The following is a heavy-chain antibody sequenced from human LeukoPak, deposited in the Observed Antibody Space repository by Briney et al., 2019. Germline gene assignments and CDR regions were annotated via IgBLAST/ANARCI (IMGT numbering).Heavy chain of an antibody. J-gene: IGHJ4*02. CDR3: AKYYDILTGYYTPAAYYFDY. D-gene: IGHD3-9*01. CDR2: ISGSGGST. CDR1: GFTFSSYA. Sequence: GGSLRLSRAASGFTFSSYAMSWVRQAPGKGLEWVSAISGSGGSTYYADSVKGRFTISRDNSKNMLYLQMNSLRAEDTAVYYCAKYYDILTGYYTPAAYYFDYWGQGTLVTVSS. V-gene: IGHV3-23*01.